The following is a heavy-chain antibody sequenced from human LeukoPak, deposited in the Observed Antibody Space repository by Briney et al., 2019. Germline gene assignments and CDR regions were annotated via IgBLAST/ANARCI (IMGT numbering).Heavy chain of an antibody. CDR2: ISWNSYSI. CDR1: GFSFNDYA. V-gene: IGHV3-9*01. Sequence: GGSLRLSCAASGFSFNDYAMHWVRQAPGKGLEWVSSISWNSYSIGYADSVKGRFTISRDNAKNSLYLQMNSLRAEDTALYYCAPIHESSGYYYPLWGQGTLVTVSS. J-gene: IGHJ4*02. CDR3: APIHESSGYYYPL. D-gene: IGHD3-22*01.